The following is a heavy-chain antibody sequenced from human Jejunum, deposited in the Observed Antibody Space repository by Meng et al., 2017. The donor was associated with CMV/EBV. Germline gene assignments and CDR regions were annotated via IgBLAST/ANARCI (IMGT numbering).Heavy chain of an antibody. J-gene: IGHJ4*02. Sequence: DCDMNWVRQACGKGLEWVGRIRNKANGYATAYGASLKGRFTVSRDDSKNTAYLQMNSLETEDTAMYYCTRHPPYSSSTYYVSYYFDSWGPGTLVTVSS. D-gene: IGHD3-10*02. V-gene: IGHV3-73*01. CDR2: IRNKANGYAT. CDR3: TRHPPYSSSTYYVSYYFDS. CDR1: DCD.